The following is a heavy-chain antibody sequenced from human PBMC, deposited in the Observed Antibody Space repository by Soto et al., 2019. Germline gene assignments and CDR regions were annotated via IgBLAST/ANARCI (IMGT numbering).Heavy chain of an antibody. CDR3: ARPRRSTVTGMDV. D-gene: IGHD4-17*01. J-gene: IGHJ6*02. Sequence: GGPVKGSCKASGYTFTQHGISWGGQAPGQGLEWMGWISTYNGNTNYAQKLQGRVTVTTDTSTSTAYMELRSLRTDDTAVYYCARPRRSTVTGMDVWGQGTTVTVSS. V-gene: IGHV1-18*04. CDR1: GYTFTQHG. CDR2: ISTYNGNT.